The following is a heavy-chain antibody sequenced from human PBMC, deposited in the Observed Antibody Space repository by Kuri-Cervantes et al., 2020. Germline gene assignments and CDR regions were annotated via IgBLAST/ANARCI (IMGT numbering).Heavy chain of an antibody. J-gene: IGHJ6*02. Sequence: GESLKISCAASGFTFSSYDMHWVRQAPGKGLEWVAVISYDGSNKDYADSVKGRFTISRDNAKNSLYLQMNSLRDEDTAVYYCARDLGRGYGMDVWGQGTTVTVSS. CDR1: GFTFSSYD. V-gene: IGHV3-30*03. D-gene: IGHD3-10*01. CDR2: ISYDGSNK. CDR3: ARDLGRGYGMDV.